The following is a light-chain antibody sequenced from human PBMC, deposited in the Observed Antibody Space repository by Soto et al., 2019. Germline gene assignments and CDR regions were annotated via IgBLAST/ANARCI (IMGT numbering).Light chain of an antibody. CDR2: KAS. CDR3: KVSDRQLGA. V-gene: IGKV1-5*03. CDR1: QTISSW. J-gene: IGKJ1*01. Sequence: MTSRASQTISSWLAWYQQKPGKAPKLLIYKASTLKSGVPSRFICRGCGTETTYACGSLLPDDLPSRYIKVSDRQLGAFRQGTKVDIK.